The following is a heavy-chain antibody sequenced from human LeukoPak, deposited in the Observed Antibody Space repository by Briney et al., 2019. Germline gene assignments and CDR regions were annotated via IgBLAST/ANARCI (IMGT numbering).Heavy chain of an antibody. J-gene: IGHJ5*02. CDR1: GFTVSSNY. CDR2: IYSGGST. D-gene: IGHD3-3*01. V-gene: IGHV3-53*01. CDR3: ARGGSNVVDFWSGYWFDP. Sequence: PGGSLRLSCAASGFTVSSNYMSWVRQAPGKGLEWVSVIYSGGSTYYADSVKGRFTISRDNSKNTLYLQMNSLRAEDTAVYYCARGGSNVVDFWSGYWFDPWGQGTLVTVSS.